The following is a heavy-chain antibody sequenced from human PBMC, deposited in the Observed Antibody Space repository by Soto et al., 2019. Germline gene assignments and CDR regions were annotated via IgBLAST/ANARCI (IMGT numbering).Heavy chain of an antibody. CDR1: GFTFSSYW. D-gene: IGHD3-3*01. CDR2: IKQDGSEK. V-gene: IGHV3-7*05. J-gene: IGHJ6*02. CDR3: AREEPLRFVEWLLTDYYYGMDV. Sequence: EVQLVESGGGLVQPGGSLRLSCAASGFTFSSYWMSWVRQAPGKGLEWVANIKQDGSEKYYVDSVKGRFTISRDNAKNSLYLQRNSLRAEDTAVYYCAREEPLRFVEWLLTDYYYGMDVWGQGTTVTVSS.